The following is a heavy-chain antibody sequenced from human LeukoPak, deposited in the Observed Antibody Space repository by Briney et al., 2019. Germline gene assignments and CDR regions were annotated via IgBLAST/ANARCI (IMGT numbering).Heavy chain of an antibody. CDR3: ARGELRQDAFDI. V-gene: IGHV3-30*02. Sequence: GGSLRLSCAASAFTFSSYGMHWVRQAPGKGLEWVAYIQYDRTNEQYAHSVKGRFRISRDNSNNILYLQMNSLRTEDTAVYYCARGELRQDAFDIWGQGTMVTVSS. CDR2: IQYDRTNE. J-gene: IGHJ3*02. D-gene: IGHD1-26*01. CDR1: AFTFSSYG.